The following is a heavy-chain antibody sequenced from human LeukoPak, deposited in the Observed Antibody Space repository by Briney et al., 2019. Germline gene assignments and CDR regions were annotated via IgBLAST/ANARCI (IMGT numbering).Heavy chain of an antibody. CDR1: GFTFSSYG. V-gene: IGHV3-30*18. D-gene: IGHD6-19*01. CDR2: ISYDGSNK. Sequence: PGGSLRLSCAASGFTFSSYGMHWVRQAPGKGLEWVAVISYDGSNKYYADSVKGRFTISRDNSKNTLYLQMNGLRAEDTAVYYCAKVGAVAGTDYYYYGMDVWGKGTTVTVSS. J-gene: IGHJ6*04. CDR3: AKVGAVAGTDYYYYGMDV.